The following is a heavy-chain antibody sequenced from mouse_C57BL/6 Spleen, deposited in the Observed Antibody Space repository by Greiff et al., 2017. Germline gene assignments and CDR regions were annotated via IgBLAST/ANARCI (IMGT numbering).Heavy chain of an antibody. V-gene: IGHV1-62-2*01. CDR1: GYTFTEYS. Sequence: VQLQQSGAELVKPGASVKLSCKASGYTFTEYSIHWVKQRSGQGLEWIGWFYPGSGSTKYNEKFKDKATLTADKSSSTAYMELSRLTSEDSAVYLGARRERGDRFAYWGQGTLVTVSA. CDR3: ARRERGDRFAY. CDR2: FYPGSGST. D-gene: IGHD3-3*01. J-gene: IGHJ3*01.